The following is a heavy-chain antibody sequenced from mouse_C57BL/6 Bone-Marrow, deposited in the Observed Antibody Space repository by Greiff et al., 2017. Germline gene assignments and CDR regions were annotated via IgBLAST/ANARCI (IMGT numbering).Heavy chain of an antibody. CDR1: GYTFTSYW. CDR2: IYPGNSDT. J-gene: IGHJ4*01. CDR3: SRAGGNYVAMDY. D-gene: IGHD2-1*01. V-gene: IGHV1-5*01. Sequence: VQLKESGTVLARPGASVKMSCKTSGYTFTSYWMHWVKQRPGQGLAWIGAIYPGNSDTSYNQKFKGKATLTAVTSASTAYMELSSLTNEDSAVYYCSRAGGNYVAMDYWGKGTSVTVSS.